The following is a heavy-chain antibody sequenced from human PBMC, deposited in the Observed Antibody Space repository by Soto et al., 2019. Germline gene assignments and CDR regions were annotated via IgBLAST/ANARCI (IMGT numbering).Heavy chain of an antibody. V-gene: IGHV1-69*13. Sequence: SVKVSCKASGGTFNTYAINWVRQAPGQGLEWMGGIIPIFAIANYAQKFQGRVTITADESTRTAYMELSSLRSEDTAVYYCARGQQLVPYYFDYRGQGTLVTVSS. CDR3: ARGQQLVPYYFDY. D-gene: IGHD6-13*01. CDR2: IIPIFAIA. CDR1: GGTFNTYA. J-gene: IGHJ4*02.